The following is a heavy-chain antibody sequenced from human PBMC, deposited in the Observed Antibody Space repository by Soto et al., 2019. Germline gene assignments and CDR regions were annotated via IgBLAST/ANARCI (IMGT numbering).Heavy chain of an antibody. CDR3: ARDLEAADVFDF. Sequence: VQLVESGGDLVKPGGSLRLSCAVSGFTFNNYNMNWVRQAPGKGLEWVASIGSRGSSYRYYADTVKGRFTISRDIANNSLYLQMDSLRVDDTGLYYCARDLEAADVFDFWGQGTLVTVSS. CDR2: IGSRGSSYR. CDR1: GFTFNNYN. D-gene: IGHD6-13*01. J-gene: IGHJ3*01. V-gene: IGHV3-21*06.